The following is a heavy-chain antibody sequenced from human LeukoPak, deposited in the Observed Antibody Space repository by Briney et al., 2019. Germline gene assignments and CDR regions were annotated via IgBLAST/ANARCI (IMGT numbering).Heavy chain of an antibody. CDR3: ARGPNCSGGSCPQGGFDY. J-gene: IGHJ4*02. CDR1: GGSISSSNW. CDR2: IYHSGST. V-gene: IGHV4-4*02. Sequence: PSETLSLTCAVSGGSISSSNWWSWVRQPPGKGLEWIGEIYHSGSTNYNPSLKSRVTISVDKSKNQFSLKLSSVTAADTAVYYCARGPNCSGGSCPQGGFDYWGQGTLVTVSS. D-gene: IGHD2-15*01.